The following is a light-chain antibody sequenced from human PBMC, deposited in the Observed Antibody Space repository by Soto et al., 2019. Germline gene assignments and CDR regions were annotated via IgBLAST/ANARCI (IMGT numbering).Light chain of an antibody. Sequence: EIVLTQSPGTLSLSPGERATLSCRASQSVSSSYFAWYQQKPGQAPRLLFYGASSRATGIPDRFSGSGSGTDFTLTISRLEPEHFAGYYCQQYGSSPITFGQGTRLEIK. J-gene: IGKJ5*01. CDR3: QQYGSSPIT. CDR2: GAS. V-gene: IGKV3-20*01. CDR1: QSVSSSY.